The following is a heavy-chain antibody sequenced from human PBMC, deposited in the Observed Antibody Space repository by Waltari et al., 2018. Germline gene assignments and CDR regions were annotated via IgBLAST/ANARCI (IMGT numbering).Heavy chain of an antibody. CDR3: ARIGEGTLXYGELFYX. CDR2: INPNSGGT. D-gene: IGHD3-10*01. J-gene: IGHJ4*02. CDR1: GYTFXGYY. V-gene: IGHV1-2*02. Sequence: QVQLVQSGAXVKKPGASVKXSCTASGYTFXGYYLXGVGQAPGEGLEGMGWINPNSGGTEXAHKFQGRVXVTGXTSTNTXXMEXSSLRSDXXXVYXXARIGEGTLXYGELFYXXGQGTLVTVSS.